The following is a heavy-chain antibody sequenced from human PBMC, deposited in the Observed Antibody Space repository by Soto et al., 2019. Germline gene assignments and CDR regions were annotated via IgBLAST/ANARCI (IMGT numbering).Heavy chain of an antibody. V-gene: IGHV2-5*01. Sequence: ESGPTLVNPTQTLTLTCTFSGFSLSTSGVGVGWIRQPPGKALEWLALIYWNDDKRYRPSLKSRLTITKDPSKHQVLLTMTNMDPVDRATYYCAHRRAAAAGRLDNWFDPWGQGILVTVSS. CDR3: AHRRAAAAGRLDNWFDP. J-gene: IGHJ5*02. D-gene: IGHD6-13*01. CDR2: IYWNDDK. CDR1: GFSLSTSGVG.